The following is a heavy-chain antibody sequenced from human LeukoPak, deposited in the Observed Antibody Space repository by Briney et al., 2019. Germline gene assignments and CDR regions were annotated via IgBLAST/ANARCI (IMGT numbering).Heavy chain of an antibody. J-gene: IGHJ5*02. CDR2: IIPIFGTA. Sequence: SSVKVSCKASGGTFSSYAISWVRQAPGQGLEWMGGIIPIFGTANYPQKFQGRVTITADESTSTAYMELSSLRSEDTAVYYCASSAATPPGNIVVVPAAMNNWFDPWGQGTLVTVSS. D-gene: IGHD2-2*01. CDR1: GGTFSSYA. V-gene: IGHV1-69*13. CDR3: ASSAATPPGNIVVVPAAMNNWFDP.